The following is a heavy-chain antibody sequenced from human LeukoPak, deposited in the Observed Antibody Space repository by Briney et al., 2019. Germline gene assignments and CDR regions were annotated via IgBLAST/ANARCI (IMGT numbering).Heavy chain of an antibody. V-gene: IGHV3-49*04. CDR3: TRGQKDFDC. CDR2: IRSKADSGTT. J-gene: IGHJ4*02. Sequence: GGSLRLSCTSSGFSFRDYAMTWVRQAPGKGLEWVGFIRSKADSGTTEYDASVKGRFTISRDDSKTVAYLQMNSLKTDDTAIYYCTRGQKDFDCWGQGTLVTVSS. CDR1: GFSFRDYA.